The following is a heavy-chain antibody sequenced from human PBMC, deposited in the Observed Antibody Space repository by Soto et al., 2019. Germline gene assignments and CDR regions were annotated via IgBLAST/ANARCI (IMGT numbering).Heavy chain of an antibody. V-gene: IGHV3-30*18. J-gene: IGHJ4*02. Sequence: QVQLVESGGGVVQPGRSLRLSCAASGFTFSAYGMHWVRQAPGKGLEWVAVISYDVSNKYYADSVKGRFTISRDNSKKTLYLQMNSLRAEDTAVYYCAKASSSSVVVVTAIGYWGQGTLVTVSS. CDR3: AKASSSSVVVVTAIGY. CDR2: ISYDVSNK. CDR1: GFTFSAYG. D-gene: IGHD2-21*02.